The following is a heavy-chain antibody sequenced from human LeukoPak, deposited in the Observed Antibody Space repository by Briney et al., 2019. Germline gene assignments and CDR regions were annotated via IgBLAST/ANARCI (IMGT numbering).Heavy chain of an antibody. D-gene: IGHD1-26*01. CDR1: GGSISSYY. CDR3: ARRRSYWFTFDY. V-gene: IGHV4-59*01. CDR2: IHYSGST. Sequence: SETLSLTCTVSGGSISSYYWSWIRQPPGKGLEWIGYIHYSGSTNYNPSLKSRVTISVDTSKNQFSLKLSSVTAADTAVYYCARRRSYWFTFDYWGQGTLVTVSS. J-gene: IGHJ4*02.